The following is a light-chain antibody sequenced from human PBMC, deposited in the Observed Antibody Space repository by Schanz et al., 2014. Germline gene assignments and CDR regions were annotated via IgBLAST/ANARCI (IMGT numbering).Light chain of an antibody. CDR3: QQYDNWPWT. CDR2: GAS. CDR1: QSVSSSY. V-gene: IGKV3-15*01. Sequence: EIVLTQSPGTLSLSPGERATLSCRASQSVSSSYLAWYQQKPGQAPRLLIYGASTRATGIPGRFSGSGSGTEFTLTISSLQSEDFALYYCQQYDNWPWTFGQGTKVEIK. J-gene: IGKJ1*01.